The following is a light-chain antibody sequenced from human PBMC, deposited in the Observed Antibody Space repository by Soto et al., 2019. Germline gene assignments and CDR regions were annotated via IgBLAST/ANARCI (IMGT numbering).Light chain of an antibody. Sequence: QSALTQPASVSGSPGQSITISCTGTSSDIGGYNYVSWYQQHPGKAPKLIVYDVSNRPSGISTRFSGSKSGNTASLTISGLQAEDEADYYCSSYTSSSNVLFGGGTQLTVL. J-gene: IGLJ2*01. CDR3: SSYTSSSNVL. CDR1: SSDIGGYNY. CDR2: DVS. V-gene: IGLV2-14*03.